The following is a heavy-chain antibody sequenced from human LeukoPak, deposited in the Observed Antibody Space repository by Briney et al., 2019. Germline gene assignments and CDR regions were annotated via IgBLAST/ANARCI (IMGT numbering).Heavy chain of an antibody. CDR3: ASEGKGSGYEEID. D-gene: IGHD5-12*01. CDR1: GYTFTGYY. CDR2: INPNSGGT. V-gene: IGHV1-2*02. Sequence: ASVKVSCKASGYTFTGYYIHWVRQAPGQGLEWMGWINPNSGGTNYAQKFQGRVTMTRDTSISTAYMELSRLRSDDTAVYYCASEGKGSGYEEIDWGQGTLVTVSS. J-gene: IGHJ4*02.